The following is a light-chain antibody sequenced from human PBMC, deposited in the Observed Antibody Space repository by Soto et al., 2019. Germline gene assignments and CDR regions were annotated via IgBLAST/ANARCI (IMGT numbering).Light chain of an antibody. CDR1: QSISDS. Sequence: DIQMTQSPSSLSASVGDRVTITCRASQSISDSLNWYQHKPGTAPKLLIYAASSLQSGVPSRFSGGGSGTDFTLTISSLQPEDFVTYFCQQSFSFDATFGGGTKVEIK. J-gene: IGKJ4*01. CDR3: QQSFSFDAT. V-gene: IGKV1-39*01. CDR2: AAS.